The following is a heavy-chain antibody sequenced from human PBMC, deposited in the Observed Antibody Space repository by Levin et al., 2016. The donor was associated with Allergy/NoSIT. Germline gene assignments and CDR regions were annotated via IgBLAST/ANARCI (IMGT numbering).Heavy chain of an antibody. CDR3: AVIGWELLDGHY. V-gene: IGHV1-2*02. D-gene: IGHD1-26*01. Sequence: WVRQAPGQGLEWMGWINPNSGGTNYAQKFQGRVTMTRDTSISTAYMELSRLRSDDTAVYYCAVIGWELLDGHYWGQGTLVTVSS. CDR2: INPNSGGT. J-gene: IGHJ4*02.